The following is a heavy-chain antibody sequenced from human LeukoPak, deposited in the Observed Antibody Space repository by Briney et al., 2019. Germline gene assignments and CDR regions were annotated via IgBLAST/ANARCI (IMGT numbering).Heavy chain of an antibody. Sequence: ASVKVSCKASGYTFTGYYMHWVRQAPEQGLEWMGWINPNSGGTNYAQKFQGRVTMTRDTSISTAYMELSRLRSDDTAVYYCARNPIRFLEWLPTFDYWGQGTLVTVSS. J-gene: IGHJ4*02. D-gene: IGHD3-3*01. CDR3: ARNPIRFLEWLPTFDY. CDR1: GYTFTGYY. V-gene: IGHV1-2*02. CDR2: INPNSGGT.